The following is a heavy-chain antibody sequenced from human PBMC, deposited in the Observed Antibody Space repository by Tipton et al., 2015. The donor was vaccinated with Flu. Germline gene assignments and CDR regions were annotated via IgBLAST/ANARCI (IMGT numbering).Heavy chain of an antibody. J-gene: IGHJ4*02. CDR1: GDSISSDYY. V-gene: IGHV4-38-2*01. CDR2: VSRTGST. D-gene: IGHD3-3*01. CDR3: ATLRFLEWSPARTLDY. Sequence: TLSLTCAVSGDSISSDYYWGWIRQFPGKGLEWIGTVSRTGSTIYNPSLKSRVTISGDTSKNQFSLKLSSVTAADTAVYYCATLRFLEWSPARTLDYWGQGTLVTVSS.